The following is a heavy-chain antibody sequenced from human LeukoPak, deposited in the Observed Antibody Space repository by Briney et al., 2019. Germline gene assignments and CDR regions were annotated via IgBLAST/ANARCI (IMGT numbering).Heavy chain of an antibody. D-gene: IGHD6-19*01. J-gene: IGHJ4*02. V-gene: IGHV4-38-2*01. CDR3: VRLVLEDIYVIAVPDKYYFDY. CDR1: GYSIRSGFY. CDR2: LYHSGST. Sequence: SETLSLTCAVSGYSIRSGFYWGWIRQPPGKGLEWIGGLYHSGSTHYNPSLKSRVTISVDTSRNQSFLELTSVTAADTALYYCVRLVLEDIYVIAVPDKYYFDYWGQGILVTVSS.